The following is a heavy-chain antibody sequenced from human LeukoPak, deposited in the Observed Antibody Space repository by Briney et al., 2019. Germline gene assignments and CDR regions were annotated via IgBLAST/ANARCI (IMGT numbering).Heavy chain of an antibody. CDR1: GFSFSDSP. CDR2: VRDRANSYAT. CDR3: TRQRPQTGTFDY. Sequence: PGGSLKLSCAASGFSFSDSPMHWVRRASGKGLEWVGRVRDRANSYATGYAASVEGRFTISRDDSENTAYLQMNSLIIEDTAVYYCTRQRPQTGTFDYWGQGVLVTVS. V-gene: IGHV3-73*01. J-gene: IGHJ4*02. D-gene: IGHD3-9*01.